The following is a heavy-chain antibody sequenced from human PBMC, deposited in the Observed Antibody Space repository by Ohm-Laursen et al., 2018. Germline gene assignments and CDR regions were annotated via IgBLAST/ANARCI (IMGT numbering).Heavy chain of an antibody. Sequence: SLRLSCSASGFTFSSYGMHWVRQAPGKGLEWVAVIWYDGSNKDYVESVKGRFTISRDNSKNTLYLQMNSLRAEDTAVYYCARVIAAWGYYYYGMDVWGQGTTVTVSS. CDR1: GFTFSSYG. D-gene: IGHD6-13*01. J-gene: IGHJ6*02. CDR3: ARVIAAWGYYYYGMDV. CDR2: IWYDGSNK. V-gene: IGHV3-33*01.